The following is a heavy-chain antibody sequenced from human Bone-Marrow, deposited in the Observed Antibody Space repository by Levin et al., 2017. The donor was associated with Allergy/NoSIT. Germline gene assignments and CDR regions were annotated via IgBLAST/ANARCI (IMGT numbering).Heavy chain of an antibody. D-gene: IGHD6-13*01. CDR3: ARVGSSWAIDY. V-gene: IGHV1-2*06. CDR2: INPNSGGT. Sequence: GESLKISCKASGYPFTGYYMHWVRQAPGQGLEWVGRINPNSGGTNYAQKFQGRVTMTRDTSISTAYMELSRLRSDDTAVYYCARVGSSWAIDYWGQGTLVTVSS. J-gene: IGHJ4*02. CDR1: GYPFTGYY.